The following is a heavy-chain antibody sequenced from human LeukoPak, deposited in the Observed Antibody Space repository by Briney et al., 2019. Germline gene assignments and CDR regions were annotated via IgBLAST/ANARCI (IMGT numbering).Heavy chain of an antibody. Sequence: PGGSLRLSRAASGFTFSSYSMNWVRQAPGKGLEWVSSISNSSSYIYYADSVKGRFTISRDNAKNSLYLQMNSLRAEDTAVYYCARFRIAAAGRKPFDYWGQGTLVTVSS. D-gene: IGHD6-13*01. V-gene: IGHV3-21*01. CDR1: GFTFSSYS. J-gene: IGHJ4*02. CDR3: ARFRIAAAGRKPFDY. CDR2: ISNSSSYI.